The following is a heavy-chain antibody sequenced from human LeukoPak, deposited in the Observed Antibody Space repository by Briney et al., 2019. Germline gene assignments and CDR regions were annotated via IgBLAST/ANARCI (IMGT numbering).Heavy chain of an antibody. J-gene: IGHJ6*02. CDR3: ARASPYYGDYYYYYGMDV. V-gene: IGHV4-59*01. D-gene: IGHD4-17*01. Sequence: SETLSLTCTVSGGSISSYYWSWIRQPPGKGLERIGYIYHSGSTNYNPSLKSRVTISVDTSKNQFSLKLSSVTAADTAVYYCARASPYYGDYYYYYGMDVWGQGTTVTVSS. CDR1: GGSISSYY. CDR2: IYHSGST.